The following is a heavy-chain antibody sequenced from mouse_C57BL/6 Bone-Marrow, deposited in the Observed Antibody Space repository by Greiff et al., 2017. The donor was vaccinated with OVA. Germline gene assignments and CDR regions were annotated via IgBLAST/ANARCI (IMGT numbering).Heavy chain of an antibody. CDR3: ARGGTAQATDY. D-gene: IGHD3-2*02. V-gene: IGHV1-55*01. CDR2: IYPGSGST. CDR1: GYTFTSYW. Sequence: QVQLQQPGAELVKPGASVKMSCKASGYTFTSYWITWVKQRPGQGLEWIGDIYPGSGSTNYNEKFKSKTTLTVDTSSSTAYMQLSSLTSEDFAVYYSARGGTAQATDYWGQGTTLTVSS. J-gene: IGHJ2*01.